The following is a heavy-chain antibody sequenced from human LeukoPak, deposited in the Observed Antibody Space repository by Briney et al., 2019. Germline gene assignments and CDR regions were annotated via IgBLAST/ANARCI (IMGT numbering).Heavy chain of an antibody. CDR3: ARGDSSSWYFDY. Sequence: SVKVSCKASGGTFSSYAISWVRQAPGQGLEWMGRIIPILGIANYAQKFQGRVTITADKSTSTAYMELSSLRSGDTAVYYCARGDSSSWYFDYWGQGTLATVSS. CDR2: IIPILGIA. CDR1: GGTFSSYA. J-gene: IGHJ4*02. V-gene: IGHV1-69*04. D-gene: IGHD6-13*01.